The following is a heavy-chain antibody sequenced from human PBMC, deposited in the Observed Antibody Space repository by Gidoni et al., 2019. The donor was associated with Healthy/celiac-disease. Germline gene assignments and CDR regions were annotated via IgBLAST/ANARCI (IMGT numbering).Heavy chain of an antibody. Sequence: QVQLQQSGPGLVKPSQTLSLTCAISGDSVSRNSAAWNWIRQSPSRGLEWLGRTYYRSKWYNDYAVSVKSRITINPDTSKNQFSLQLNSVTPEDTAVYYCARGCGGDCSVYYYYGMDVWGQGTTVTVSS. CDR3: ARGCGGDCSVYYYYGMDV. V-gene: IGHV6-1*01. D-gene: IGHD2-21*02. CDR2: TYYRSKWYN. CDR1: GDSVSRNSAA. J-gene: IGHJ6*02.